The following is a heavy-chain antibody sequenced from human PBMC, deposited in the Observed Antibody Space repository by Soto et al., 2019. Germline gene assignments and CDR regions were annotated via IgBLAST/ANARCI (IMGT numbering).Heavy chain of an antibody. CDR1: GFTFSSYA. CDR3: ARAWGGYEAFDI. J-gene: IGHJ3*02. V-gene: IGHV3-30-3*01. CDR2: ISYDGSNK. D-gene: IGHD3-3*01. Sequence: GGSLRLSCAASGFTFSSYAMHWVRQTPGKGLEWVAVISYDGSNKYYADSVKGRFTISRDNSKNTLYLQMNSLRAEDTAVYYCARAWGGYEAFDIWGQGTMVTVSS.